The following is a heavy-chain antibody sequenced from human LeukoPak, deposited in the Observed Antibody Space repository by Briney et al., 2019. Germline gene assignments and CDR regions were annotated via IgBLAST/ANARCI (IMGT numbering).Heavy chain of an antibody. Sequence: SETLSLTCTVSGGSISSYYWSWIRQPPGRGLEWIGYIYYSGCTNYNPSLKSRVTISLDTSKSQFSLKLTSVTAADTAVYYCARDKWSGGGLAQFDPWGQGTLVTVSS. V-gene: IGHV4-59*01. CDR2: IYYSGCT. CDR3: ARDKWSGGGLAQFDP. CDR1: GGSISSYY. D-gene: IGHD2-15*01. J-gene: IGHJ5*02.